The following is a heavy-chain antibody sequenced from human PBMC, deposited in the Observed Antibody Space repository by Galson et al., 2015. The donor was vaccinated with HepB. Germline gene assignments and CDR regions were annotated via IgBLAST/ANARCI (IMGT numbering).Heavy chain of an antibody. CDR3: VRGVGVRGVTSHFDY. CDR1: GFTFSSYS. D-gene: IGHD3-10*01. J-gene: IGHJ4*02. V-gene: IGHV3-21*01. Sequence: SLRLSCATSGFTFSSYSMNWVRQAPGKGLEWVSSISSSSSYIYYADSVKGRFTISRDNAKNSLYLQMNSLRAEDTAVYYCVRGVGVRGVTSHFDYWGQGTLVTVSS. CDR2: ISSSSSYI.